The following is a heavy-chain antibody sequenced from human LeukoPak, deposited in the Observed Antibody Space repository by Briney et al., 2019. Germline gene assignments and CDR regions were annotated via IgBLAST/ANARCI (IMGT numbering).Heavy chain of an antibody. CDR1: GGSISSGYY. CDR2: IYHSGST. V-gene: IGHV4-38-2*02. J-gene: IGHJ4*02. D-gene: IGHD3-22*01. Sequence: PSETLSLTCTVSGGSISSGYYWGWIRQPPGKGLEWIGSIYHSGSTYYNPSLKSRVTISVDTSKNQFSLKLSSVTAADTAVYYCARTPYYYDSSGYYFDYWGQGTLVTVSS. CDR3: ARTPYYYDSSGYYFDY.